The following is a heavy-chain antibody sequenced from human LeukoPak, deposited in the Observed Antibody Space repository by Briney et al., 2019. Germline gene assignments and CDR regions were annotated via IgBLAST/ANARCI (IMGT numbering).Heavy chain of an antibody. Sequence: VASVKVSCKASGYTFTDYYMHWVRQAPGQGLEWMGWINPNSGGTNYAQKFQGRVTMTRDTSISTAYMELSRLRSDDTAVYYCAREIGPRQLHLWGSAFDYWGQGTLVTVSS. J-gene: IGHJ4*02. CDR3: AREIGPRQLHLWGSAFDY. CDR2: INPNSGGT. CDR1: GYTFTDYY. V-gene: IGHV1-2*02. D-gene: IGHD5-18*01.